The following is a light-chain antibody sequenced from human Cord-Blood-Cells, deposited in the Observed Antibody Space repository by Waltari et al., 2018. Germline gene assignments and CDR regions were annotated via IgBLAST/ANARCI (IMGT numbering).Light chain of an antibody. Sequence: QSVLTQPPSASGTPGQRVTISCSGSSSNIGSNYVYWYQQLPGTAPKLLIYRNNQRPSGVPDRFSGSTAGPSASLAISGLRSEDEADYYCAAWDDSLSGWVFGGGTKLTVL. V-gene: IGLV1-47*01. CDR2: RNN. J-gene: IGLJ3*02. CDR3: AAWDDSLSGWV. CDR1: SSNIGSNY.